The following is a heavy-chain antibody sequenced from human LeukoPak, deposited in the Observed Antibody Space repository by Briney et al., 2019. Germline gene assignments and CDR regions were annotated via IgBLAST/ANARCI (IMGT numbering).Heavy chain of an antibody. CDR2: IYYSGST. CDR3: ARDNWNDGPSIDV. V-gene: IGHV4-59*11. CDR1: GDSMSRHY. Sequence: SETLSLTCTVSGDSMSRHYWSWIRQPPGKGLEWIGYIYYSGSTNYNSSLKSRVTISVDTSKNQFSLKLSSVTAADTAVYYCARDNWNDGPSIDVWGQGTTVTVSS. D-gene: IGHD1-20*01. J-gene: IGHJ6*02.